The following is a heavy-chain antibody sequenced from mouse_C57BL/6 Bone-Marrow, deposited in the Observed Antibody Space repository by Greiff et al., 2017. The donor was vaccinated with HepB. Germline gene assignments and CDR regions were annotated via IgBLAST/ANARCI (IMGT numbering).Heavy chain of an antibody. D-gene: IGHD1-1*01. CDR3: ERWESDFDY. J-gene: IGHJ2*01. Sequence: VKLMESGAELARPGASVKLSCKASGYTFTSYGISWVKQRTGQGLEWIGEIYPRSGNTYYNEKFKGKATLTADKSSSTAYMELRSLTSEDSAVYFCERWESDFDYWGQGTTLTVSS. CDR2: IYPRSGNT. V-gene: IGHV1-81*01. CDR1: GYTFTSYG.